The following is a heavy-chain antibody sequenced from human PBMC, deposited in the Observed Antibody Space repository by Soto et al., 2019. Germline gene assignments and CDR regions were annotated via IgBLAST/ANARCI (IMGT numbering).Heavy chain of an antibody. Sequence: SVKVSCKASGGTFSSYAISWVRQAPGQGLEWMGGIIPIFGTANYAQKFQGRVTITADESTSTAYMELSSLRSEDTAVYYCARHGLPVPATAISRFDPWGQGTLVTVSS. J-gene: IGHJ5*02. CDR1: GGTFSSYA. V-gene: IGHV1-69*13. CDR2: IIPIFGTA. CDR3: ARHGLPVPATAISRFDP. D-gene: IGHD2-2*01.